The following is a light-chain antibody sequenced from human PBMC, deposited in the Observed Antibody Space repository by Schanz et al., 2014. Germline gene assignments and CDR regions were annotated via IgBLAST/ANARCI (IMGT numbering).Light chain of an antibody. Sequence: QSALTQPASVSGSPGQSITISCTGTSSDVGSYNLVSWYQQHPGKAPKLMIYEVSKRPSGVPDRFSGSKSGNTASLTVSGLQAEDEADYYCSSYADSSTLFGPGTKVTVL. V-gene: IGLV2-14*02. CDR2: EVS. CDR1: SSDVGSYNL. CDR3: SSYADSSTL. J-gene: IGLJ1*01.